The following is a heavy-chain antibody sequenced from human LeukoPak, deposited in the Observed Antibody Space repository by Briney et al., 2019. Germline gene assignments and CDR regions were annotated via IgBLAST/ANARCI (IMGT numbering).Heavy chain of an antibody. CDR1: GFTFSSYA. Sequence: GGSLRLSCAASGFTFSSYAMSWVRQAPGKGLEWVSAISASGGSTYYADSVKGRFTISRDNSQNTLYLQMNSLRAEDTAVYYCAKGTEGSGYLYYYYGMDVWGQGTTVTVSS. V-gene: IGHV3-23*01. CDR2: ISASGGST. D-gene: IGHD3-3*01. J-gene: IGHJ6*02. CDR3: AKGTEGSGYLYYYYGMDV.